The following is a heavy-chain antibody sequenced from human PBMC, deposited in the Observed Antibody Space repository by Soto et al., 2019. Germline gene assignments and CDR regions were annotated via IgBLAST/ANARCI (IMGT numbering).Heavy chain of an antibody. CDR2: MNPNSGNT. CDR3: ATNYYDSSGYYYGY. V-gene: IGHV1-8*01. Sequence: QVQLVQSGAEVKKPGASVKVSCKASGYTFTSYDINWVRQATGQGLEWMGWMNPNSGNTGYAQKFQGRVTMTTNTSISTAYMELSSLRSEDTAVYYCATNYYDSSGYYYGYWGQGTLVTVSS. D-gene: IGHD3-22*01. J-gene: IGHJ4*02. CDR1: GYTFTSYD.